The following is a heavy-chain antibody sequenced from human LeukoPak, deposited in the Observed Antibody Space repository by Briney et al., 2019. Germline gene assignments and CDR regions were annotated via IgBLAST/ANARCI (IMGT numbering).Heavy chain of an antibody. CDR2: ISSNGDNT. CDR3: VRGTGY. CDR1: GFTVSTYV. Sequence: GGSLRFSCSVYGFTVSTYVMQWVRQAPGKGLEYVSAISSNGDNTYYADSVKGRFTISRDNSKNTLYLQMSSLRADDTAVYYCVRGTGYWGQGTLVTVSS. V-gene: IGHV3-64D*06. J-gene: IGHJ4*02.